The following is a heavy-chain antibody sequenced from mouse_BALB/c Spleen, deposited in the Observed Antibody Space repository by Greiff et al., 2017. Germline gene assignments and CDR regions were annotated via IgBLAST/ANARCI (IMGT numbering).Heavy chain of an antibody. CDR2: IYPGDGDT. V-gene: IGHV1-82*01. D-gene: IGHD2-1*01. CDR1: GYAFSSSW. CDR3: ARSRGYGNYAMDY. J-gene: IGHJ4*01. Sequence: VKLMESGPELVKPGASVKISCKASGYAFSSSWMNWVKQRPGQGLEWIGRIYPGDGDTNYNGKFKGKATLTADKSSSTAYMQLSSLTSVDSAVYFCARSRGYGNYAMDYWGQGTSVTVSS.